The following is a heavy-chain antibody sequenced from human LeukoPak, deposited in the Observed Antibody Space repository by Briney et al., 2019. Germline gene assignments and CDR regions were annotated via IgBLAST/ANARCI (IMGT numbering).Heavy chain of an antibody. CDR1: GGSISSYY. CDR2: IYYSGST. CDR3: ARGTYYYYGMDV. J-gene: IGHJ6*02. V-gene: IGHV4-59*01. Sequence: SETLSLTCTVSGGSISSYYWSWIRQPPGKGLEWIGYIYYSGSTNYNPSLKSRVTISVDTSENQFSLKLSSVTAADTAVYYCARGTYYYYGMDVWGQGTTVTVSS. D-gene: IGHD3/OR15-3a*01.